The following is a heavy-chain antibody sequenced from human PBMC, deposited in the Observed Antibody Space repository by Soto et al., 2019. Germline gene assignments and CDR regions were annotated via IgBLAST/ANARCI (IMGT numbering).Heavy chain of an antibody. Sequence: ASVKFSCKASGYTFTAFYMNWVRQAPGQGLEWMGWVNPNTGVTKYAQKFQGRVTMTRDTSINTAYMELSGLTSDDTAVYYCARVAYWGPGTQVTVSS. V-gene: IGHV1-2*02. CDR2: VNPNTGVT. J-gene: IGHJ4*02. CDR1: GYTFTAFY. CDR3: ARVAY.